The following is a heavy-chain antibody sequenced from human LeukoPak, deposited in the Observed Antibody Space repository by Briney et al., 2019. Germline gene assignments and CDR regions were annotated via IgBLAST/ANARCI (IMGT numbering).Heavy chain of an antibody. CDR3: ARDPYIYYDSSGYSYYFDY. Sequence: ASVKVSCKASGYTFTSHFMHWVRQAPGQGLEGKGWISAYNGNTNYAQKVQGRGTMTADTSTSTAYMELRSLRSDDTAVYYCARDPYIYYDSSGYSYYFDYWGQGTLVTVSS. D-gene: IGHD3-22*01. J-gene: IGHJ4*02. V-gene: IGHV1-18*04. CDR2: ISAYNGNT. CDR1: GYTFTSHF.